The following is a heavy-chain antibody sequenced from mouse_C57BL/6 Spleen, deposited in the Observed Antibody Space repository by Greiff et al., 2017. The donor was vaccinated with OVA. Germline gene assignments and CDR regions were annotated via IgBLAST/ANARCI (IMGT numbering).Heavy chain of an antibody. CDR1: GFTFSSYA. CDR2: ISDGGSYT. J-gene: IGHJ2*01. CDR3: ARDREGFDY. D-gene: IGHD3-3*01. V-gene: IGHV5-4*01. Sequence: EVKLVESGGGLVKPGGSLKLSCAASGFTFSSYAMSWVRQTPEKRLEWVATISDGGSYTYYPDNVKGRFTISRDNAKNNLYLQMSHLKSEDTAMYYCARDREGFDYWGQGTTLTVSS.